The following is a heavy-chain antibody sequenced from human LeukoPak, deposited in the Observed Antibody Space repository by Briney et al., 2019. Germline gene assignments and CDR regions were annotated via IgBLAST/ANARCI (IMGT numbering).Heavy chain of an antibody. V-gene: IGHV4-61*02. J-gene: IGHJ3*02. D-gene: IGHD3-9*01. Sequence: KPSETLSLTCTVSGGSISSGSYYWSWIRQPAGKGLEWIGRIYTSGSTNYNPSLKSRVTISVDTSKNQFSLKLSSVTAADTAVYYCARHRSLRYFDWIDAFDIWGQGTMVTVSS. CDR2: IYTSGST. CDR1: GGSISSGSYY. CDR3: ARHRSLRYFDWIDAFDI.